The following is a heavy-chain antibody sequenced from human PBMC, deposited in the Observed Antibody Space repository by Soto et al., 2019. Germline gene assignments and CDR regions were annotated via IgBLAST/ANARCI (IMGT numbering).Heavy chain of an antibody. CDR3: TTVPFFGVAEIYYYYGMDV. CDR1: GFTFSNAW. V-gene: IGHV3-15*07. J-gene: IGHJ6*02. CDR2: IKSKTDGGTT. D-gene: IGHD3-3*01. Sequence: GGSLRLSCAASGFTFSNAWMNWVRQAPGKGLEWVGRIKSKTDGGTTDYAAPVKGRFTISRDDSKNTLYLQMNSLKTEDTAVYYCTTVPFFGVAEIYYYYGMDVWGQGTTVTVSS.